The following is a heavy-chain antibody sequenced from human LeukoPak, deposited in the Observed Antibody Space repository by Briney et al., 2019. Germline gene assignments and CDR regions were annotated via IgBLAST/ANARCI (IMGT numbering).Heavy chain of an antibody. J-gene: IGHJ4*02. CDR1: GYTFTDYY. D-gene: IGHD3-10*01. V-gene: IGHV1-2*02. CDR3: ARAYGSGSSYHPDY. Sequence: ASVKVSCKASGYTFTDYYMHWVRQAPGQGLEWMGWINPNSGGTNTSQKFQDRVTLTRDTSINTAYMELSSLRSDDTAVYYCARAYGSGSSYHPDYWGLGTLVTVSS. CDR2: INPNSGGT.